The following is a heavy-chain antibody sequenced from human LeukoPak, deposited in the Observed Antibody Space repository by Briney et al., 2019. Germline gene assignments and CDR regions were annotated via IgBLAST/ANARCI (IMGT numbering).Heavy chain of an antibody. Sequence: SETLSLTCTVSGGSISSGSYYWSWIRQPAGKGLEWFVYIYHSGSTYYNPSLKSLFTMSVDTSKNQFSLKLSSVTDADTAVYYCARPYYDSSGYYHDAFDIWGQGTMVTVSS. CDR3: ARPYYDSSGYYHDAFDI. J-gene: IGHJ3*02. CDR2: IYHSGST. D-gene: IGHD3-22*01. V-gene: IGHV4-61*10. CDR1: GGSISSGSYY.